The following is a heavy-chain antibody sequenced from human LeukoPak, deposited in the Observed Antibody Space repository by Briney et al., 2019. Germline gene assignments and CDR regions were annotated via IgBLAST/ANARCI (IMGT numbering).Heavy chain of an antibody. D-gene: IGHD6-13*01. V-gene: IGHV3-30*03. J-gene: IGHJ5*02. CDR2: ISNDDSNE. CDR1: GFTFSSYG. CDR3: ARDYSIPPAAGSLYNWFAP. Sequence: PGGSLRLSCAASGFTFSSYGMHWVRQAPGKGLEWVAVISNDDSNEFYADSAKGRFTISRDTSKNTLYLQMNSLRTEDTAVYYCARDYSIPPAAGSLYNWFAPWGQGTLVTVSS.